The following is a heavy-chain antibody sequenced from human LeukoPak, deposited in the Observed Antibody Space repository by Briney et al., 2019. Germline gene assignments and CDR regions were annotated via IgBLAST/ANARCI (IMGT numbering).Heavy chain of an antibody. V-gene: IGHV3-66*01. D-gene: IGHD4-17*01. J-gene: IGHJ1*01. CDR2: IYSGGST. Sequence: TGGSLRLSCAASGFTFSNYWMSWVRQAPGKGLEWVSVIYSGGSTYYADSVKGRFTISRDNSKNTLYLQMNSLRAEDTAVYYCARGNLDYGDLEYFQHWGQGTLVTVSS. CDR1: GFTFSNYW. CDR3: ARGNLDYGDLEYFQH.